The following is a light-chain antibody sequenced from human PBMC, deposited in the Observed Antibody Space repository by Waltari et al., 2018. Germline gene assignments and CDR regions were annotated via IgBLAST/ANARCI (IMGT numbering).Light chain of an antibody. CDR3: QQRFALFT. J-gene: IGKJ3*01. CDR1: QSFSTN. CDR2: AAS. Sequence: EILLTQSPATLSVSPGERATLSCRASQSFSTNLAWYQQKPGQVPRLIIYAASTRATGVAARFSGSGSGTEFTLTISSLQSEDFAVYYCQQRFALFTFGPGTKVDIK. V-gene: IGKV3-15*01.